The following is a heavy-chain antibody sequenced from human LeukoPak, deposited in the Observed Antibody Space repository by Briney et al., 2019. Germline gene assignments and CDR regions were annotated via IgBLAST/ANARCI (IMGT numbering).Heavy chain of an antibody. D-gene: IGHD6-6*01. CDR2: TNHSGST. CDR3: ARGSNSSSSRVDY. J-gene: IGHJ4*02. CDR1: GGSFSGYY. Sequence: SETLSLTCAVYGGSFSGYYWSWIRQPPGKGLEWIGETNHSGSTNYNPSLKSRVTISVDTSKNQFSLKLSSVTAADTAVCYCARGSNSSSSRVDYWGQGTLVTISS. V-gene: IGHV4-34*01.